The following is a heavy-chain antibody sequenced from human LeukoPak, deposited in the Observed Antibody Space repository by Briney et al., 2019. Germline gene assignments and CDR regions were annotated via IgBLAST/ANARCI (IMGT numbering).Heavy chain of an antibody. CDR1: GYTFTGYY. D-gene: IGHD2-2*01. Sequence: ASVKVSCKASGYTFTGYYMHWVRQAPGQGLEWMGRINPNSGGTNYAQKFQGRVTMTRDTSISTAYMELSRLRSDDTAVYYCARDLFSTSWGNDNWFDPWGQGTLVTVSS. J-gene: IGHJ5*02. V-gene: IGHV1-2*06. CDR2: INPNSGGT. CDR3: ARDLFSTSWGNDNWFDP.